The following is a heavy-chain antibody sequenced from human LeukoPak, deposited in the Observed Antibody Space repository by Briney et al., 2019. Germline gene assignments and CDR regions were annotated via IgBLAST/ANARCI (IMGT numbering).Heavy chain of an antibody. CDR3: ARDNNWGPDY. D-gene: IGHD7-27*01. CDR1: GFTFTAHY. J-gene: IGHJ4*02. V-gene: IGHV1-2*02. Sequence: ASVKVSCTTSGFTFTAHYMHWVRQAPGQGLEWMGWIKPDTGVTYYAQTFQGRFTMTVDVSISTVSMELTSLRSDDTAIYYCARDNNWGPDYWGQGTLVTVPS. CDR2: IKPDTGVT.